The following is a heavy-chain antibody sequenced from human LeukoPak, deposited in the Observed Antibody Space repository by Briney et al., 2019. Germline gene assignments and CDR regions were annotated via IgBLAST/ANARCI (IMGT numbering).Heavy chain of an antibody. J-gene: IGHJ4*02. CDR1: GGTFSSYA. CDR2: IIPILGIA. Sequence: SVKVSCKASGGTFSSYAISWVRQAPGQGLEWMGRIIPILGIANYAQKFQGRVTITADKSTSTAYMELSSLRSEDTAVYYCARDRYPTVTTPHFDYWGQGTLVTVSS. V-gene: IGHV1-69*04. D-gene: IGHD4-17*01. CDR3: ARDRYPTVTTPHFDY.